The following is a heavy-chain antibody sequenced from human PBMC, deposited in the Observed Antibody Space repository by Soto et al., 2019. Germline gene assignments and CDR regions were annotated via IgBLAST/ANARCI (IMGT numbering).Heavy chain of an antibody. J-gene: IGHJ6*02. D-gene: IGHD5-18*01. V-gene: IGHV5-51*01. CDR3: ARQRYGGKYYYGTDV. CDR1: GYSFTSYW. CDR2: IYPGDSDT. Sequence: GESLKSSCKGCGYSFTSYWIGWARQMPGKGLEWMGIIYPGDSDTRYSPSFQGQVTISADKSISTAYVQCSSLKASDTAMYYCARQRYGGKYYYGTDVWGQGTTVTVSS.